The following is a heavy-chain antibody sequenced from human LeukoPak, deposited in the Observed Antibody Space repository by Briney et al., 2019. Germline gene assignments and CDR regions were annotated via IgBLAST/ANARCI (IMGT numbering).Heavy chain of an antibody. J-gene: IGHJ3*02. Sequence: GGSLTLSCTASGFTFSNYPINFVRQAPGKGLDWVSAISGSGATIYYADAMRGRFTISRDNSKNTVYLQMNSLRAEDTALYYCVTKLYVGHTHAFDIWGQGTMVTVSP. V-gene: IGHV3-23*01. CDR2: ISGSGATI. CDR1: GFTFSNYP. CDR3: VTKLYVGHTHAFDI. D-gene: IGHD3-16*01.